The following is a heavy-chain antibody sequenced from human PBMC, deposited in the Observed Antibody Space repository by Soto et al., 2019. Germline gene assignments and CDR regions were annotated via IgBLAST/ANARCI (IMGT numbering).Heavy chain of an antibody. CDR3: ARAQGSGFLVS. CDR2: IYYSGST. V-gene: IGHV4-30-4*01. CDR1: GGSISSGDYY. D-gene: IGHD3-10*01. J-gene: IGHJ4*02. Sequence: QVQLQESGPGLVKPSQTLSLTCTVSGGSISSGDYYWSWIRQPPGKGLEWIGYIYYSGSTYYNPSPKRRXTXSXHPSKNQFSLKLSSVTAADTAVYYCARAQGSGFLVSWGQGTLVTVSS.